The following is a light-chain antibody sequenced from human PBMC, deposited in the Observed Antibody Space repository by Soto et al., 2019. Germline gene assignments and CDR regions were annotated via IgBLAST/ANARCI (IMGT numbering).Light chain of an antibody. J-gene: IGLJ2*01. Sequence: QSVLTQPASVSGSPGQSITISCTGTGGDVGSYNLVSWYQHSPGTAPKLMIYEGSKRPSGVSHRFFGSNSGNTASLTISGLHADEEADYYGCSDAGRNTHLVFGGGTKLTVL. CDR3: CSDAGRNTHLV. V-gene: IGLV2-23*01. CDR2: EGS. CDR1: GGDVGSYNL.